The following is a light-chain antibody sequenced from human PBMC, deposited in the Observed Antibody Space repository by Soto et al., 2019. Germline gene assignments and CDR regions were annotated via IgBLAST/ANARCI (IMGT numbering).Light chain of an antibody. CDR1: STDVGGHYY. CDR2: DVT. J-gene: IGLJ2*01. V-gene: IGLV2-14*03. Sequence: QSALTQPASVSGSPGQSITISCTGTSTDVGGHYYVSWYQQHPGKAPKLIIYDVTDRPSGVSHRFSGSKSGNTASLTISGLQTEYEADYYCTSDTSTSSYVAVGGGTKLNVL. CDR3: TSDTSTSSYVA.